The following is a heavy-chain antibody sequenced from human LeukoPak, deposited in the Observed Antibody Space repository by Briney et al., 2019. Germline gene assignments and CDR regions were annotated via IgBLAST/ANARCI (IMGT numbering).Heavy chain of an antibody. CDR3: ARRIYTSVWFDP. V-gene: IGHV5-51*01. CDR1: NYNFPNYW. J-gene: IGHJ5*02. CDR2: IYPAGSET. D-gene: IGHD2-15*01. Sequence: GESLKISCKASNYNFPNYWIGWVRQMPGKGLEWMGIIYPAGSETIYNPSFEGQVTISVDKSTSTAYLQWSTLKTSDTAIYYCARRIYTSVWFDPGAQGTLVSAPS.